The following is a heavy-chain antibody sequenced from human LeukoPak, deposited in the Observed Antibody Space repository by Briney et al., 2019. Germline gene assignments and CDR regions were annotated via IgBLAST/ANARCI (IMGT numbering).Heavy chain of an antibody. CDR2: IHYSGST. V-gene: IGHV4-61*01. J-gene: IGHJ4*02. Sequence: PSETLSLTCTVSGASVCSGSLYWSWIRQPPGKGLEWIGNIHYSGSTNHNPSLKSRVTISVDTSKNQFSLNLRSVTPGDTAVYYCATDSGSYYPDWGQGTLVTVSS. D-gene: IGHD1-26*01. CDR3: ATDSGSYYPD. CDR1: GASVCSGSLY.